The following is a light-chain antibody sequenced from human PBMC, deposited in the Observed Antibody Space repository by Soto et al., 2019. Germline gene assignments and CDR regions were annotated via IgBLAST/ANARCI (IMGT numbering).Light chain of an antibody. CDR2: GAS. CDR1: QSVSSN. J-gene: IGKJ1*01. Sequence: EIVVSQSAATLSVSPGERATLSCRASQSVSSNLAWYQQKPGQAPRLLTYGASTRATGIPARFSGSGSGTEFTLTISSLQSEDFAVYYCQQYNNWPTWTFGQGTKV. CDR3: QQYNNWPTWT. V-gene: IGKV3-15*01.